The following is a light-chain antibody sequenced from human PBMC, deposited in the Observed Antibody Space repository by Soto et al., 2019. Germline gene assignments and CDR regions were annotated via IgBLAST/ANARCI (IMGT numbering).Light chain of an antibody. CDR2: DAS. Sequence: DIQMTQSPSSLSASVGDRVTITCQASQDISNYLNWYQQKPGKAPKLLIYDASNLETGVPSRFSGSGSGTDFTFTISSLQPEDIATYYCQQYDNPRYTFGGGTKVEIK. J-gene: IGKJ4*01. V-gene: IGKV1-33*01. CDR3: QQYDNPRYT. CDR1: QDISNY.